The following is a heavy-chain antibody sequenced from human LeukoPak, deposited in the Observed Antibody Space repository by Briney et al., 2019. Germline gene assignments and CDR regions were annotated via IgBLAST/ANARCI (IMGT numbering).Heavy chain of an antibody. CDR3: ARGLQENLAWLRAFSAFDI. D-gene: IGHD5-24*01. CDR2: MSSSNDNT. CDR1: GYTFSSYG. Sequence: ASVKVSCKAAGYTFSSYGITWVRQAPGQGLEWMGWMSSSNDNTNYAQKLQGRVTMTTDTSTSTAYMELRSLRSDDTAVYYCARGLQENLAWLRAFSAFDIWGQGTMVTVSS. J-gene: IGHJ3*02. V-gene: IGHV1-18*04.